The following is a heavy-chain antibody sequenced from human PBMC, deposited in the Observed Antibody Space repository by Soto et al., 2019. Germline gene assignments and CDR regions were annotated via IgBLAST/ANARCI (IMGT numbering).Heavy chain of an antibody. D-gene: IGHD3-22*01. V-gene: IGHV5-51*01. J-gene: IGHJ5*02. Sequence: GESRKISCRTSGYRFTSYWIAWVRQMPGKGLEWMGIIFPSDSDTRYSPSFQGQVTIPADRSTSTVFLQWASLKASDTAVYFCARKDKSGYFNWFDPWGQGTLVTVSS. CDR3: ARKDKSGYFNWFDP. CDR1: GYRFTSYW. CDR2: IFPSDSDT.